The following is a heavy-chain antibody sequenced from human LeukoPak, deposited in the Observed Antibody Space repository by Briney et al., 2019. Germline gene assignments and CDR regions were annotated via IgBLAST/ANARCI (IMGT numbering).Heavy chain of an antibody. D-gene: IGHD3-10*01. Sequence: ASVKVSCKASGYTFTGYHMHWVRQAPGQGLEWMGRINPNSGGTNYAQKFQGRVTMTRDTSISTAYMELSRLRSDDTAVYYCAIWFGELSGYYYYYYGMDVWGQGTTVTVSS. CDR3: AIWFGELSGYYYYYYGMDV. V-gene: IGHV1-2*06. CDR2: INPNSGGT. J-gene: IGHJ6*02. CDR1: GYTFTGYH.